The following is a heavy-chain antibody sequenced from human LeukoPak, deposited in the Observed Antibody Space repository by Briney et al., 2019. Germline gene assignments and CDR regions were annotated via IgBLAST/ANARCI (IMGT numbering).Heavy chain of an antibody. CDR1: GFTFTNYG. J-gene: IGHJ4*02. D-gene: IGHD3-16*01. V-gene: IGHV3-30*18. CDR3: AKDGANRGYFDY. Sequence: GGSLRLSCAASGFTFTNYGMHWVRQAPGKGLEWVAVISYDGSNKYYANSVKGRFTISRDNSKNTLYLQMNSLRAEDTAVCYCAKDGANRGYFDYWGQGTLVTVSS. CDR2: ISYDGSNK.